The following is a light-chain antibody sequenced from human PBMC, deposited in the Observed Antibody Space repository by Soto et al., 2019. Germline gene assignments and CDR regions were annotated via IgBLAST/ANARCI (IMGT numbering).Light chain of an antibody. V-gene: IGLV2-14*01. Sequence: QSALTQPASVSGSPGQSIAISCTGTSSDIGGYNYVSWYQQHPGKAPRLLISDVKNRPAGVSDRFSGSKSGNTASLTISGLQAEDEADYYCSSYTSISTYVFGTGTKVTVL. CDR2: DVK. CDR1: SSDIGGYNY. CDR3: SSYTSISTYV. J-gene: IGLJ1*01.